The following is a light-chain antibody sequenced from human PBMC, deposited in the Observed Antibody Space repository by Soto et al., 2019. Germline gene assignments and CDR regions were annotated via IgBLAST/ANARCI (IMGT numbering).Light chain of an antibody. CDR1: QSVGSY. J-gene: IGKJ4*01. V-gene: IGKV3-20*01. Sequence: EIVLTQSPATLSLSPGDRATLSCRASQSVGSYLGWYQQKPGQAPRLLIYGASSRATGIPDRFSGSGSGTDFTLTISRLEPEDFAVYYCQQYGSSPLTFGGGTKVEIK. CDR3: QQYGSSPLT. CDR2: GAS.